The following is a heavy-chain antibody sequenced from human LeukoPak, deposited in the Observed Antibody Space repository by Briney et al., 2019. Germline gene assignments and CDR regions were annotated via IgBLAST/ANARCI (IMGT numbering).Heavy chain of an antibody. CDR1: GFTFSSYS. V-gene: IGHV3-21*01. CDR3: ARAGDIAVAGTHFDY. CDR2: ISSSSSYI. D-gene: IGHD6-19*01. Sequence: GGSLRLSCAASGFTFSSYSMNWVRQAPGKGLEWVSSISSSSSYIYYADSVKGRFTISRDNAKNSLYLQMNSLRAEDTAVYYCARAGDIAVAGTHFDYGGQGPLVTVSS. J-gene: IGHJ4*02.